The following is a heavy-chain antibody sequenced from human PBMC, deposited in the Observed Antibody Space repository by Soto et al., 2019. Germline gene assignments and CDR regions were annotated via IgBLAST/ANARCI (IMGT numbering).Heavy chain of an antibody. CDR2: IIPIFGTA. D-gene: IGHD2-2*01. V-gene: IGHV1-69*13. Sequence: SVKVSCKASGGTFSSYAISWVRQAPGQGLEWMGGIIPIFGTANYAQKFQGRVTITADESTSTAYMELSSLRSEDTAVYYCARGPYIVVVPAAIWNWFDPWGQGTLVTVYS. J-gene: IGHJ5*02. CDR1: GGTFSSYA. CDR3: ARGPYIVVVPAAIWNWFDP.